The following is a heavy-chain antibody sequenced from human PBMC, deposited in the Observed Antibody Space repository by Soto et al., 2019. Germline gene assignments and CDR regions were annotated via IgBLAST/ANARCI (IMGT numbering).Heavy chain of an antibody. CDR3: ASAGRRYYFDY. J-gene: IGHJ4*02. CDR1: GFTFSSHA. CDR2: ISGSGGST. V-gene: IGHV3-23*01. Sequence: EVQLLESGGGLVQPGGSLRLSCAASGFTFSSHAMSWVRQAPGKGLEWVSGISGSGGSTYYADSVKGRFTISRDKSKNTLYLQMNRLRAEDTAVYYCASAGRRYYFDYWGQGTLVTGSS.